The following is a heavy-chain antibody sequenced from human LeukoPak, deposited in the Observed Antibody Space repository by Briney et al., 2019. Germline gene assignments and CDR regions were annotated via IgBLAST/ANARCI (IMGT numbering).Heavy chain of an antibody. CDR2: ISYDGSNK. CDR3: ARDLLARGSYYSY. J-gene: IGHJ4*02. Sequence: XXEWVAVISYDGSNKYYADSVKGRFTISRDNSKDTLYLQMNSLRAEDTAVYYCARDLLARGSYYSYWGQGTLVTVSS. V-gene: IGHV3-30-3*01. D-gene: IGHD1-26*01.